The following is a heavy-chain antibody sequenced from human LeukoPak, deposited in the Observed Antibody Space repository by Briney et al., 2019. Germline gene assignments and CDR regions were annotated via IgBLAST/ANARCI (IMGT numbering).Heavy chain of an antibody. CDR1: GFTFSSYA. CDR2: ISGSGGST. D-gene: IGHD6-13*01. CDR3: ARDGAAAATGTWA. Sequence: GGSLRLSCAASGFTFSSYAMSWVRQAPGKGLEWVSSISGSGGSTYYTDSVKGRFTISRDNSKNTLHLRMNSLRAEDTAVYYCARDGAAAATGTWAWGQGTLVTVSS. J-gene: IGHJ5*02. V-gene: IGHV3-23*01.